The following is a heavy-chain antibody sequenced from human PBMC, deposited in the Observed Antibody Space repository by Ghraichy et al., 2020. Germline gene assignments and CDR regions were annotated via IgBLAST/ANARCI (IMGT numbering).Heavy chain of an antibody. CDR1: GGSISSSNW. CDR2: IYHSGST. D-gene: IGHD2-2*01. Sequence: SETLSLTCAVSGGSISSSNWWSWVRQPPGKGLEWIGEIYHSGSTNYNPSLKSRVTISVDKSKNQFSLKLSSVTAADTAVYYCARELIDIVVVPAATPAYYYYGMDVWGQGTTVTVSS. CDR3: ARELIDIVVVPAATPAYYYYGMDV. V-gene: IGHV4-4*02. J-gene: IGHJ6*02.